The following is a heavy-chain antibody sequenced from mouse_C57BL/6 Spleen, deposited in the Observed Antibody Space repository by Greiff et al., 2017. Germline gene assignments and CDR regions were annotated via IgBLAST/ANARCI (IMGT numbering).Heavy chain of an antibody. CDR2: IRHKANGYTT. V-gene: IGHV7-3*01. J-gene: IGHJ1*03. D-gene: IGHD2-4*01. CDR3: ARYISLIYYDYDGYFDV. Sequence: EVKLVESGGGLVQPGGSLSLSCAASGFTFTDYYMSWVRQPPGKALEWLGFIRHKANGYTTEYSASVKGRFTISRDNSQSILYLQMYALRPDDTATYYCARYISLIYYDYDGYFDVWGTGTTLTVSS. CDR1: GFTFTDYY.